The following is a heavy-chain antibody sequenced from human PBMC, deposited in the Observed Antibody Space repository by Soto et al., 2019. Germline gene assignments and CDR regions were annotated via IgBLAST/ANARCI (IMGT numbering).Heavy chain of an antibody. V-gene: IGHV1-69*13. CDR3: ARGDIVATTFDY. D-gene: IGHD5-12*01. Sequence: GASVKVSRKASGGTFSSYAISRVRHAPGQGLEWMGGIIPIFGTANYAQKFQGRVTITADESTSTAYMELSSLRSEDTAVYYCARGDIVATTFDYWGQGTLVTVSS. CDR1: GGTFSSYA. CDR2: IIPIFGTA. J-gene: IGHJ4*02.